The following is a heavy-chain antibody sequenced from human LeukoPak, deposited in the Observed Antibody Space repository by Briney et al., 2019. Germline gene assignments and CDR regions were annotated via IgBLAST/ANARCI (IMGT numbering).Heavy chain of an antibody. V-gene: IGHV3-23*01. Sequence: GGSLRLSCAASGFTFSSYAMSWVRQAPGKGLEWVSAISGSGGSTYYADSVKGRFTISRDNAKNSLYLQMNSLRAEDTAVYYCARVGVAARPVDYWGQGTLVTVSS. CDR3: ARVGVAARPVDY. CDR2: ISGSGGST. CDR1: GFTFSSYA. J-gene: IGHJ4*02. D-gene: IGHD6-6*01.